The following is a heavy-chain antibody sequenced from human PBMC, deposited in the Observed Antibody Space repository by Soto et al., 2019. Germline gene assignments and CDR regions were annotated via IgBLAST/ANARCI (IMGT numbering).Heavy chain of an antibody. J-gene: IGHJ4*02. V-gene: IGHV4-30-4*01. CDR1: GGSISSGDYY. CDR2: IYYSGST. Sequence: PSETLSLTCTVSGGSISSGDYYWSWIRQPPGKGLEWIGYIYYSGSTYYNPSLKSRVTISVDTSKNQFSLKLSSVTAADTAVYYCARARAVPTTGPIDYWGQGTLVTVS. CDR3: ARARAVPTTGPIDY. D-gene: IGHD4-17*01.